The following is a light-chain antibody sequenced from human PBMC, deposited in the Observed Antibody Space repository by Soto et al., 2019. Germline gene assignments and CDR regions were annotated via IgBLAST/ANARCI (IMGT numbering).Light chain of an antibody. CDR2: GAS. Sequence: EIVLTQSPGTLSLSPGDRATLSCRASQSVTNSYIAWYQQKPGQAPRLLIYGASSRATGIPDRFTGSGSGTDLTLTITRLEPEDFAVYHCQQYGTSPWTFGQGTKVEI. J-gene: IGKJ1*01. CDR3: QQYGTSPWT. CDR1: QSVTNSY. V-gene: IGKV3-20*01.